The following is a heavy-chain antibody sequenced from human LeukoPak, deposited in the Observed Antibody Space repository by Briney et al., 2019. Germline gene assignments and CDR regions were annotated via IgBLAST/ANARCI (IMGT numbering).Heavy chain of an antibody. CDR1: GGSINNYY. V-gene: IGHV4-4*07. J-gene: IGHJ4*02. Sequence: PSETLSLTCTVSGGSINNYYWSWIRQPAGEGLEWIGRIYTSGSTNYNPSLKSRVTMSVDTSKNQFSLNLNSVAAADTAVYYCARGISSTWYPYFDYWGRGTLVTVSS. CDR2: IYTSGST. CDR3: ARGISSTWYPYFDY. D-gene: IGHD6-13*01.